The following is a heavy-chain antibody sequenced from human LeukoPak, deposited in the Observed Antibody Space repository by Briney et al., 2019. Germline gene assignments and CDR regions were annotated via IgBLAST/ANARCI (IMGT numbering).Heavy chain of an antibody. CDR2: IIPILGIA. CDR3: ARDMFGYCSSTSCP. D-gene: IGHD2-2*01. CDR1: GGTFSSYT. J-gene: IGHJ5*02. V-gene: IGHV1-69*04. Sequence: ASVKVSCKASGGTFSSYTISWVRQAPGQGLEWMGRIIPILGIANYAQKFQGRVTITADESTSTAYMELSSLRSEDTAVYYCARDMFGYCSSTSCPWGQGTLVTVSS.